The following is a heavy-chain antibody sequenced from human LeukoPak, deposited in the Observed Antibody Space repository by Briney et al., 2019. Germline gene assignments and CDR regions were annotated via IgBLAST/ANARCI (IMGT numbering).Heavy chain of an antibody. J-gene: IGHJ5*02. Sequence: SETLSLTRAVYGGSFSGYYWSWIRQPPGKGLEWIGEINHSGSTNYNPSLKSRVTISVDTSKNQFSLKLSSVTAADTAVYYCARGQSLTMVQGVIRTGSWFDPWGQGTLVTVSS. CDR2: INHSGST. D-gene: IGHD3-10*01. V-gene: IGHV4-34*01. CDR3: ARGQSLTMVQGVIRTGSWFDP. CDR1: GGSFSGYY.